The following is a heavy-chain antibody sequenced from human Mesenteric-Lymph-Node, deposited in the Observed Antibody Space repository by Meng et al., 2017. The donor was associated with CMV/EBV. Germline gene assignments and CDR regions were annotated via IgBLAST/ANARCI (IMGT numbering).Heavy chain of an antibody. CDR1: GFTFNTYA. V-gene: IGHV3-23*01. Sequence: GGSLRLSCAASGFTFNTYAMNWVRQAPGKGLEWVSGISDDGDRTFYADSVTGRFTISRDNSKYSLYLQMNRLRSEDTAVYYCAATRARDSSRYDYWGQGTLVTVSS. CDR2: ISDDGDRT. D-gene: IGHD6-13*01. CDR3: AATRARDSSRYDY. J-gene: IGHJ4*02.